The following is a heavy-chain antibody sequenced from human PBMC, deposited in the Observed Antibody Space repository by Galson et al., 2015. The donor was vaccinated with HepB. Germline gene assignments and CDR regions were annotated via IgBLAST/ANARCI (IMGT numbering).Heavy chain of an antibody. V-gene: IGHV3-23*01. J-gene: IGHJ4*02. CDR1: GFTFSSYA. CDR3: AKGSRGSYEY. Sequence: SLRLSCAASGFTFSSYAMAWVRQAPEKGLEWVSSISVSGDRTYYADSVKGRFAISRGNSKNTLYLQVNSLRAEDTAIYYCAKGSRGSYEYWGQGTLVTVPS. D-gene: IGHD3-10*01. CDR2: ISVSGDRT.